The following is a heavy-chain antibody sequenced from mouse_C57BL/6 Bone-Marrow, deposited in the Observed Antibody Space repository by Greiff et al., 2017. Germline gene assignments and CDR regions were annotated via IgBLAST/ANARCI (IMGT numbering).Heavy chain of an antibody. V-gene: IGHV1-81*01. CDR2: IYPRSGNT. D-gene: IGHD1-1*01. Sequence: VHLVESGAELARPGASVKLSCKASGYTFTSYGISWVKQRTGQGLEWIGEIYPRSGNTYYNEKFKGKATLTADKSSSTAYMELRSLTSEDSAVYFCAGKGYYGSRAWFAYWGQGTLVTVSA. J-gene: IGHJ3*01. CDR3: AGKGYYGSRAWFAY. CDR1: GYTFTSYG.